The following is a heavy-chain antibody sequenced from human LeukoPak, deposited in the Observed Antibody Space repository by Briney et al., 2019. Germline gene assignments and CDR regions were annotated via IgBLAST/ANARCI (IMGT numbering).Heavy chain of an antibody. V-gene: IGHV4-59*08. CDR3: ARQAAAGTLYYFDY. Sequence: SETLSLTCTVSGGSITHYYWTWIRQPPGKTLEWIGYSYYSGSTKYNPSLKSRVTISVDTSKNQFSLKLSSVTAADTAVYYCARQAAAGTLYYFDYWGQGTLVTVSS. CDR1: GGSITHYY. D-gene: IGHD6-13*01. CDR2: SYYSGST. J-gene: IGHJ4*02.